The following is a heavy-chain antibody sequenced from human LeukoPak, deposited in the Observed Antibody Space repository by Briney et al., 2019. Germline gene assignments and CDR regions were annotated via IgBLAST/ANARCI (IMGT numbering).Heavy chain of an antibody. Sequence: GASVKVSCKASGYTFTGYYMHWVRQAPGQGLEWMGRINPNSGGTNYAQKFQGRVTMTRDTSISTAYMELSRLRSDDTAVYYCARDEAAAGYFDYWGLGTLVTVSS. V-gene: IGHV1-2*06. D-gene: IGHD6-13*01. CDR3: ARDEAAAGYFDY. CDR2: INPNSGGT. CDR1: GYTFTGYY. J-gene: IGHJ4*02.